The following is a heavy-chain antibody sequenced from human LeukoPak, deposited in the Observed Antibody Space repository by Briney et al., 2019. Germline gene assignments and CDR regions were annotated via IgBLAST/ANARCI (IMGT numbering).Heavy chain of an antibody. CDR2: IKRDGSEI. V-gene: IGHV3-7*01. CDR1: GFTFTKNW. CDR3: ARERLELRYFDC. J-gene: IGHJ4*02. Sequence: PGGSLRLSCAASGFTFTKNWMTWVRQAPGKGLEWVANIKRDGSEIYYVDSVTGRFTISRDNAKNSLYLQMNSVRAEDTAVYYCARERLELRYFDCWGQGTLVTVSS. D-gene: IGHD1-26*01.